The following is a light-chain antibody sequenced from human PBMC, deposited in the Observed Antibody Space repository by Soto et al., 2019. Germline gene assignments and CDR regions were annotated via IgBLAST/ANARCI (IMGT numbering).Light chain of an antibody. J-gene: IGKJ1*01. CDR2: DAS. CDR3: QQYRSAPPG. V-gene: IGKV1-5*01. Sequence: DIQMTQSPSTLSASVGDRVTITCRASQSISSWLAWYQQKPGKAPKLLIYDASSLESGVPSRFSGSGSGTEFTLTISSLQPDDFATYYCQQYRSAPPGFGQGTKVEIK. CDR1: QSISSW.